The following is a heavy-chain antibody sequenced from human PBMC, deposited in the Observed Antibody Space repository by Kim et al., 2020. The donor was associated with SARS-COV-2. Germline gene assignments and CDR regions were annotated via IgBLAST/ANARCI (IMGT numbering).Heavy chain of an antibody. CDR3: ARPLLEWFEFYKLGWGMDV. CDR1: GGSFSGYY. V-gene: IGHV4-34*01. Sequence: SETLSLTCAVYGGSFSGYYWSWIRQPPGKGLEWIGEINHSGSTNYNPSLKSRVTISVDTSKNQFSLKLSSVTAADTAVYYCARPLLEWFEFYKLGWGMDVWGQGTTVTVSS. CDR2: INHSGST. J-gene: IGHJ6*02. D-gene: IGHD3-3*01.